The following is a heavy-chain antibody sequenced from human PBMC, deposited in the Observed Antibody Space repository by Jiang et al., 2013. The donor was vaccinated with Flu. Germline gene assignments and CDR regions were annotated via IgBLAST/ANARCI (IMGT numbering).Heavy chain of an antibody. CDR3: ARDLYGSTGTTLGFDY. V-gene: IGHV7-4-1*02. J-gene: IGHJ4*02. D-gene: IGHD1-1*01. Sequence: YAQGFTGRFVFXLDTSVSTAYLQISSLKAEDTAVYYCARDLYGSTGTTLGFDYWGQGTLVTVSS.